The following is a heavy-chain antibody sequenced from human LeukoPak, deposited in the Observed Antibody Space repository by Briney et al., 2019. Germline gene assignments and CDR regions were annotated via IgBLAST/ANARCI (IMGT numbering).Heavy chain of an antibody. J-gene: IGHJ5*02. CDR3: ARDNYGSGSHAPGVWFDP. CDR1: GGSICSGDYY. V-gene: IGHV4-30-4*01. D-gene: IGHD3-10*01. Sequence: SETLSLTCTVSGGSICSGDYYWSWIRQPPGKGLEWIGYIYYSGSTYYNPSLKSRVTISVDTSKNQFSLKLSSVTAADTAVYYCARDNYGSGSHAPGVWFDPWGQGTLVTVSS. CDR2: IYYSGST.